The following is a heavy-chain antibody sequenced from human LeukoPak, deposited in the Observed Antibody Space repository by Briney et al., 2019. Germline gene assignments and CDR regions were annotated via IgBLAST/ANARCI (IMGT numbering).Heavy chain of an antibody. CDR1: GGTFSSYA. Sequence: SVKVSCKASGGTFSSYAISWVRQAPGQGLEWMGGIIPIFGTANYAQKFQGRVTITTDKSTSTAYMELSSLRSDDTAVYYCARGHFWSGYTDTRDTGYFDYWGQGTLVTVCS. V-gene: IGHV1-69*05. CDR2: IIPIFGTA. J-gene: IGHJ4*02. D-gene: IGHD3-3*02. CDR3: ARGHFWSGYTDTRDTGYFDY.